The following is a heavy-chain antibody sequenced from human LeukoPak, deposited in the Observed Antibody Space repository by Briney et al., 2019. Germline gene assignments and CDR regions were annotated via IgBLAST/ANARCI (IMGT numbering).Heavy chain of an antibody. J-gene: IGHJ4*02. CDR1: GFTFSSYW. CDR3: ARDALGWYYFDY. Sequence: GGSLRLSCAASGFTFSSYWMHWVRQAPGKGLVWVSRINTDGSSTSYADSVKGRFTISRDNAKNTLYLQINSLRAEDTAMYYCARDALGWYYFDYWGQGTLVTVSS. V-gene: IGHV3-74*01. D-gene: IGHD6-19*01. CDR2: INTDGSST.